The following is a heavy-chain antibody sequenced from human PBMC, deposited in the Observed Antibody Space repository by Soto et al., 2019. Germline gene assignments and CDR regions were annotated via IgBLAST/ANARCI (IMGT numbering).Heavy chain of an antibody. Sequence: GGSLRLSCAASGFTFSSYRMGWVRQAPGKGLELVANIKEDGSENYYVDSVKGRFTISRDNAKNSLYLQMNSLRAEDTAVYYCARVGGYGWFDPWGQGTLVTVSS. CDR3: ARVGGYGWFDP. CDR2: IKEDGSEN. J-gene: IGHJ5*02. D-gene: IGHD6-25*01. CDR1: GFTFSSYR. V-gene: IGHV3-7*05.